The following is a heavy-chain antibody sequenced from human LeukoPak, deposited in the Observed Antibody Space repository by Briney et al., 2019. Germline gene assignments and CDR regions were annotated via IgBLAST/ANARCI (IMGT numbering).Heavy chain of an antibody. CDR3: ARAVEQLVPPYYYYYYMDV. CDR2: ISSSSSYI. J-gene: IGHJ6*03. V-gene: IGHV3-21*01. D-gene: IGHD6-13*01. CDR1: GFTFSSYS. Sequence: PGGSLRLSCAASGFTFSSYSMNWVRQAPGKGLEWVSSISSSSSYIYYADSVKGRFTISRDNAKNSLYLQMNSLRAEDTAVYYCARAVEQLVPPYYYYYYMDVWGKGTTVTVSS.